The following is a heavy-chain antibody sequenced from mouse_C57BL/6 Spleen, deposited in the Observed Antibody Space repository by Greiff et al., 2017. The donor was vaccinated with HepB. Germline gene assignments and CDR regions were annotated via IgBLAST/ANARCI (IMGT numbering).Heavy chain of an antibody. CDR1: GYSITSGYY. Sequence: EVQLQESGPGLVKPSQSLSLTCSVTGYSITSGYYWNWIRQFPGNKLEWMGYISYDGSNNYNPSLKNRISITRDTSKNQFFLKLNSVTTEDTATYYCARYYGSSYGYFDVWGTGTTVTVSS. CDR3: ARYYGSSYGYFDV. V-gene: IGHV3-6*01. J-gene: IGHJ1*03. CDR2: ISYDGSN. D-gene: IGHD1-1*01.